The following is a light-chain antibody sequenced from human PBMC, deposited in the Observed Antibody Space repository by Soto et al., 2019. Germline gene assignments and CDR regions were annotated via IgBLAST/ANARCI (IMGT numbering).Light chain of an antibody. CDR1: SSDVGGYNY. CDR2: DVS. CDR3: SSYTSSSTLG. V-gene: IGLV2-14*01. J-gene: IGLJ1*01. Sequence: QSALTQPASVSGSPGQSITISCTGTSSDVGGYNYVSWYQQHTGKAPKLMIYDVSNRPSGVSNRFSGSKSGNTASLTISRLQAEDEADYYCSSYTSSSTLGFGTGTKMTVL.